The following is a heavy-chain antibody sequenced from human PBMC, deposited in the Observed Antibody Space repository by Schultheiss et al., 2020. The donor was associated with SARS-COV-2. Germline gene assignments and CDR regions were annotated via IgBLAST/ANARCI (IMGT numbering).Heavy chain of an antibody. CDR1: GYTFTSYD. CDR3: ARDCSSTSCYGWFDP. D-gene: IGHD2-2*01. CDR2: MNPNSGNT. V-gene: IGHV1-8*01. Sequence: ASVKVSCKASGYTFTSYDINWVRQATGQGLEWMGWMNPNSGNTGYAQKLQGRVTMTTDTSTSTAYMELRSLRSDDTAVYYCARDCSSTSCYGWFDPWGQGTLVTVSS. J-gene: IGHJ5*02.